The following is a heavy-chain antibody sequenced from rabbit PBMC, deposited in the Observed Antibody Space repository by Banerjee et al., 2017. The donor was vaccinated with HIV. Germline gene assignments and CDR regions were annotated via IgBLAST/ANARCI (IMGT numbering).Heavy chain of an antibody. CDR3: ARRYNAYVYDDYFSF. CDR1: GIDFSSSYW. CDR2: IYTGSSGSA. D-gene: IGHD6-1*01. V-gene: IGHV1S45*01. Sequence: QEQLVESGGGLVTLGGSLKLTCKASGIDFSSSYWISWVRQAPGTGLEWIACIYTGSSGSAYYASWAKGRFTISKTSSPTVTLQLTSLTAADTATYFCARRYNAYVYDDYFSFWGPGTLVTVS. J-gene: IGHJ4*01.